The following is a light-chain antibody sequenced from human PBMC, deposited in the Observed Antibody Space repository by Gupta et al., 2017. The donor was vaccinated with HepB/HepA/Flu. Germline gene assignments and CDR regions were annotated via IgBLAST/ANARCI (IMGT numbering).Light chain of an antibody. CDR3: QQSDRNPPIT. V-gene: IGKV1-39*01. Sequence: DIQVTQSPFSLSASVGDRVTITCRASQNINSKLNWYQKQPGKAPKLLIYGSSSLQNGVPSRFSGGGFGTELTLTISSRQPEDFATYYCQQSDRNPPITFGQGTRLDIK. CDR1: QNINSK. J-gene: IGKJ5*01. CDR2: GSS.